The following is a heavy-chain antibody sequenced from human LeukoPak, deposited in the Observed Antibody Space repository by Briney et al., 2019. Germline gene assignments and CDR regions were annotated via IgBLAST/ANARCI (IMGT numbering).Heavy chain of an antibody. CDR1: GGSISSYY. J-gene: IGHJ4*02. CDR3: ARANLGYCSSTSCSL. D-gene: IGHD2-2*01. CDR2: IYYSGST. Sequence: PSETLSLTCTVSGGSISSYYWSWIRQPPGKGLEWIGYIYYSGSTNYNPSLKSRVTISVDTSKNQFSLKLSSVTAADTAVYYCARANLGYCSSTSCSLWGQGTLVTVSS. V-gene: IGHV4-59*12.